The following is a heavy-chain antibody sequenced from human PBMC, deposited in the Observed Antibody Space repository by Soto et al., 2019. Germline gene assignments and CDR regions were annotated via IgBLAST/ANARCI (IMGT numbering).Heavy chain of an antibody. CDR2: ISSRSSTI. CDR3: ARAAAAG. Sequence: EVQLVESGGGLVQPGGSLRLSCAASGFTFSSYSMNWVRQAPGKGLEWVSYISSRSSTIYYADTVKGRFTISRDNARNSLYLQLNSLRAEDTAVYYCARAAAAGWGQGTLVTVSS. CDR1: GFTFSSYS. J-gene: IGHJ4*02. D-gene: IGHD6-13*01. V-gene: IGHV3-48*01.